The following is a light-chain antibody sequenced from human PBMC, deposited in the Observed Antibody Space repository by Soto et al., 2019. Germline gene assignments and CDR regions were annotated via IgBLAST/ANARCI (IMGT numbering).Light chain of an antibody. CDR3: QQYHSSPRT. Sequence: EIVLTQSPGTLSLSPGERVTLSCRASQSFGSGFLAWYQQKPGQAPRLVIYGASSRATGIPDRFSGSGSGTDFTLTISRLEPEDFAVYYCQQYHSSPRTFGQGTKVEFK. J-gene: IGKJ1*01. CDR1: QSFGSGF. V-gene: IGKV3-20*01. CDR2: GAS.